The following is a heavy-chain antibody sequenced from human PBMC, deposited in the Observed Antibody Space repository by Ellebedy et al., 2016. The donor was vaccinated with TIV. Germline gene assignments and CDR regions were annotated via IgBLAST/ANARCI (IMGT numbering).Heavy chain of an antibody. CDR3: ARDRAATTVTDYFDY. CDR2: IKEDGSEK. V-gene: IGHV3-7*01. Sequence: GGSLRLSCTASGFTFSSYWMSWVRQAPGKGLEWVANIKEDGSEKYYVDSVRGRFTISRDNAKNSLYLQMNSLRVEDTAVYYCARDRAATTVTDYFDYWGQGTLVTVSS. D-gene: IGHD4-17*01. CDR1: GFTFSSYW. J-gene: IGHJ4*02.